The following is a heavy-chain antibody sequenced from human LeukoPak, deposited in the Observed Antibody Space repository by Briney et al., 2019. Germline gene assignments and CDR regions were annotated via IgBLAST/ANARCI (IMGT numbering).Heavy chain of an antibody. D-gene: IGHD6-19*01. CDR3: ARREQWLMD. CDR1: GYTFTSYG. J-gene: IGHJ4*02. CDR2: INPNSGGT. V-gene: IGHV1-2*02. Sequence: GASVKVSCKASGYTFTSYGISWVRQAPGQGLEWMGWINPNSGGTNYAQKFQGRVTMTRDTSISTAYMELSRLRSDDTAVYYCARREQWLMDWGQGTLVTVSS.